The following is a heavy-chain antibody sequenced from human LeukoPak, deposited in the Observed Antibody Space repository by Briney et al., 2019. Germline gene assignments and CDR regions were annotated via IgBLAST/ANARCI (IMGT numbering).Heavy chain of an antibody. Sequence: SETLSLTCTVCGGTISSYSWSWTRQPPGKGLEWLGYIYHSGSTYYNPSLKSRVTISVDRSKNQFSLKLSSVTAADTAVYYCARDDSSDSGGAFDIWGQGTMVTVSS. CDR2: IYHSGST. J-gene: IGHJ3*02. D-gene: IGHD3-22*01. CDR1: GGTISSYS. V-gene: IGHV4-30-2*01. CDR3: ARDDSSDSGGAFDI.